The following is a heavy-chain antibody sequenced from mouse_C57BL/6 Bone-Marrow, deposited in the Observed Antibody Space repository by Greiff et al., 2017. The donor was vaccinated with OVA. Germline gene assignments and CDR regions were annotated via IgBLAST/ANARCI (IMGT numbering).Heavy chain of an antibody. CDR1: GYTFTSYG. CDR2: IYPRSGNT. CDR3: ARDYGSSCGWYFGV. D-gene: IGHD1-1*01. J-gene: IGHJ1*03. Sequence: QVQLQQSGAELARPGASVKLSCKASGYTFTSYGISWVKQRTGQGLEWIGEIYPRSGNTYYNEKFKGKATLTADKSSSTAYMQLRSLTSEASAVYFSARDYGSSCGWYFGVWGTGTTVTVSS. V-gene: IGHV1-81*01.